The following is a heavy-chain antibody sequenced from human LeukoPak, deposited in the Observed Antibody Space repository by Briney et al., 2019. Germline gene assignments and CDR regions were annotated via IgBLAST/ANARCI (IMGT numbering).Heavy chain of an antibody. D-gene: IGHD6-19*01. V-gene: IGHV3-21*01. Sequence: PGGSLRLSCAASGFTFNTYTMNWVRQAPGKGLEWVSSISSTGSYIYYADSVKGRFTISRDNAQNSLYLQMDSLRAEDTAVYYCARAQWSMDVWGQGTTVTVSS. J-gene: IGHJ6*02. CDR3: ARAQWSMDV. CDR2: ISSTGSYI. CDR1: GFTFNTYT.